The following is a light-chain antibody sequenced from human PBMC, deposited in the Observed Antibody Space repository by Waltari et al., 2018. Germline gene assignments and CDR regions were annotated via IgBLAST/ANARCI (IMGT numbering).Light chain of an antibody. Sequence: QSALTQPASVSGSPGQSITISCTGTSSDVGSYNLVSWYQQPPGKAPNPMIYEVSKRPSGVSNRFSGSKSGNTASLTISGLQAEDEADYYCCSYAGSSTLLFGTGTKVTVL. CDR1: SSDVGSYNL. V-gene: IGLV2-23*01. CDR2: EVS. J-gene: IGLJ1*01. CDR3: CSYAGSSTLL.